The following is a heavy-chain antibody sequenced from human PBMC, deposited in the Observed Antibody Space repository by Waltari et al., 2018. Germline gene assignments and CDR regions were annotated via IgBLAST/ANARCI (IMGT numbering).Heavy chain of an antibody. CDR2: TIPTDGQS. V-gene: IGHV1-69*11. Sequence: QVHLVQSGTELKKPGSSVRVSCRDSGGTFKNYAVTWVRQPLGQGLEWMGSTIPTDGQSNHAQNFQGRLTSAADDSTDTVYMDLSGLRSEDTATYYCATLNSADRDYWGQGTLVTVSP. CDR1: GGTFKNYA. CDR3: ATLNSADRDY. J-gene: IGHJ4*02.